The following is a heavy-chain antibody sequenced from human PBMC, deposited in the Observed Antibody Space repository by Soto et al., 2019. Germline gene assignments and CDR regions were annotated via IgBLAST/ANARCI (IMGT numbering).Heavy chain of an antibody. J-gene: IGHJ6*02. D-gene: IGHD3-3*02. V-gene: IGHV3-21*01. Sequence: PGGSLRLSCAASGFTFSSYSMNWVRQAPGKGLEWVSSISSSSSYIYYADSVKGRFTISRDNAKNSLYLQMNSLRAEDTAVYYCARDFSPTDPYYYYYYGMDVWGQGTTVTVSS. CDR2: ISSSSSYI. CDR1: GFTFSSYS. CDR3: ARDFSPTDPYYYYYYGMDV.